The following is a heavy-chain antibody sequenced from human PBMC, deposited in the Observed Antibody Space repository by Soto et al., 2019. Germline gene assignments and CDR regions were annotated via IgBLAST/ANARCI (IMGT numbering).Heavy chain of an antibody. CDR1: GFTFSSYA. CDR3: AKDRVYDSSGYYYFASGTPLFDY. Sequence: GGSLRLSCAASGFTFSSYAMSWVRQAPGKGLEWVSAFLYDVSNNYYADSVKGRFTISRDNSKNTLYLQMNSLRAEDTAVYYCAKDRVYDSSGYYYFASGTPLFDYWGQGTLVTVSS. CDR2: FLYDVSNN. D-gene: IGHD3-22*01. J-gene: IGHJ4*02. V-gene: IGHV3-30*18.